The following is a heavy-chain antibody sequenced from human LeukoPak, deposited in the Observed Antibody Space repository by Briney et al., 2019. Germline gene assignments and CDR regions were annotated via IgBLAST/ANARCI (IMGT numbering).Heavy chain of an antibody. CDR3: ARGNGAFDI. J-gene: IGHJ3*02. CDR1: GGSISSGGYS. D-gene: IGHD2-8*01. Sequence: SQTLSLTCAVSGGSISSGGYSWSWIRQPPGKGLEWIGYIYHSGSTYYNPSLKSRVTISVDRSKSQFSLKLSSVTAADTAVYYCARGNGAFDIWGQGTMVTVSS. V-gene: IGHV4-30-2*01. CDR2: IYHSGST.